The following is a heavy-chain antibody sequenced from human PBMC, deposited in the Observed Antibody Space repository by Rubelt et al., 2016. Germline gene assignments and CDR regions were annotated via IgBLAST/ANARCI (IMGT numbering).Heavy chain of an antibody. CDR3: AREGDYYYGMDV. J-gene: IGHJ6*02. CDR2: INPNSGGT. CDR1: GYTFTGYY. D-gene: IGHD3-16*01. V-gene: IGHV1-2*06. Sequence: QVQLVQSGAEVKKPGASVKVSCKASGYTFTGYYMHWVRQAPGQGLEWMGRINPNSGGTTYAQNFQGRVTMTRDTCISTAYMELSRLGSDDTAVYYCAREGDYYYGMDVWGQGTTVTVSS.